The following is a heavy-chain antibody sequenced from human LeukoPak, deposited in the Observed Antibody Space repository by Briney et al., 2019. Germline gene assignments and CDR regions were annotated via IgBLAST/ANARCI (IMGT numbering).Heavy chain of an antibody. J-gene: IGHJ3*02. CDR3: ARDLWEWGSGDDALDI. D-gene: IGHD3-16*01. CDR2: INPNSGGT. CDR1: GYTFTGYY. V-gene: IGHV1-2*02. Sequence: ASVKVSCKASGYTFTGYYMHWVRQAPGQGLEWMGWINPNSGGTNYAQKFQGRVTMTRDTSISTAYMELSRLRSDDTAVYYCARDLWEWGSGDDALDIWGQGTMVTVSS.